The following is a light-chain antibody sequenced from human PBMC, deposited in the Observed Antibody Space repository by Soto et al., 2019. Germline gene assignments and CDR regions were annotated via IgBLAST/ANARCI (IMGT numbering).Light chain of an antibody. J-gene: IGKJ3*01. CDR3: QQFYNTPLT. CDR1: QSVSSY. Sequence: EIVLTQSPATLSLSPGERATLSCRASQSVSSYLAWYQQKPGQAPRLLIYDASNRATGIPARFSGSGSGTDFPLTISSLEPEDFAVYYCQQFYNTPLTFGPGTKVILK. V-gene: IGKV3-11*01. CDR2: DAS.